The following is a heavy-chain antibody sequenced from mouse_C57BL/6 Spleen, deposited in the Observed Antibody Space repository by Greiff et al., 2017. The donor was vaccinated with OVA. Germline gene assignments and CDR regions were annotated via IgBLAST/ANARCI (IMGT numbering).Heavy chain of an antibody. Sequence: VQLKESGPELVKPGDSVKISCKASGYSFPGYYLNWVKQSPEKSLEWIGEINPSTGGTTYNQKFKAKATLTVDKSSSTAYMQLKSLTSEDSAVYYCASANWDVRDAMDYWGQGTSVTVSS. CDR1: GYSFPGYY. V-gene: IGHV1-42*01. CDR2: INPSTGGT. J-gene: IGHJ4*01. CDR3: ASANWDVRDAMDY. D-gene: IGHD4-1*01.